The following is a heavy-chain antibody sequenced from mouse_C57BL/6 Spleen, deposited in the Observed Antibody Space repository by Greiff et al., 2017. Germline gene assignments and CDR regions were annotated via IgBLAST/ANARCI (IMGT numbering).Heavy chain of an antibody. J-gene: IGHJ2*01. V-gene: IGHV1-54*01. CDR2: INPGSGGT. Sequence: QVQLKESGAELVRPGTSVKVSCKASGYAFTNYLIEWVKQRLGQGLEWIGVINPGSGGTNYNEKFKGKATLTADKSSSTAYMQLSSLTSEDSAVYFCAREKGVDWGQGTTLTVSS. CDR1: GYAFTNYL. CDR3: AREKGVD.